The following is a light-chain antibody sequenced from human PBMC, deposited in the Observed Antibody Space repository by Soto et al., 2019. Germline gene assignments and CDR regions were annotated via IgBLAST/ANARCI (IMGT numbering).Light chain of an antibody. V-gene: IGKV1-16*02. CDR2: DAS. CDR3: QHYYRYPIT. CDR1: QDISNY. Sequence: DIQMTQSPSSLSASVGDRVTITCRASQDISNYLAWFQQKPGKAPKSLIYDASSLQSGVPSKFSGSGSGTDFTLTISSLQPEDFATYYCQHYYRYPITFGQGTRLEIK. J-gene: IGKJ5*01.